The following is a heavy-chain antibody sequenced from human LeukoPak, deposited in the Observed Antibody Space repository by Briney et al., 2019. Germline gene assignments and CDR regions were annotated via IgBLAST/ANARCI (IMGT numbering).Heavy chain of an antibody. Sequence: GGSLRLSCAASGSTFSSYSMNWVRQAPGKRLEWVSYISASSTTIYYADSVKGRFTISRDNAMNSLYLQMNSLRAEDTAVYYCARAWREAAAFVYFHHWGQGTLVTVSS. CDR2: ISASSTTI. CDR3: ARAWREAAAFVYFHH. D-gene: IGHD6-13*01. V-gene: IGHV3-48*01. CDR1: GSTFSSYS. J-gene: IGHJ1*01.